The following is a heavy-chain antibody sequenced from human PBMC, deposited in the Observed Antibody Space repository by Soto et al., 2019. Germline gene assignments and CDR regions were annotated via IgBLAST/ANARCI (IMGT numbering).Heavy chain of an antibody. D-gene: IGHD3-3*01. V-gene: IGHV1-8*01. J-gene: IGHJ4*02. CDR3: ARTRSCASFGVVSTYYFDY. CDR1: GYTFTSYD. Sequence: QVQLVQSGAEVKKPGASVKVSCKASGYTFTSYDINWVRQATGQGLEWMGWMNPNSGNTGYAQKFQGRATMTRNTSISTAYLELSRLRSEDTDVYYCARTRSCASFGVVSTYYFDYWGQGTLVTVSS. CDR2: MNPNSGNT.